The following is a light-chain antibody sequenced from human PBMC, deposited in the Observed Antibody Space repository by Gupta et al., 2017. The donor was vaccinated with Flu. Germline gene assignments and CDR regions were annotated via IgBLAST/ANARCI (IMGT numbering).Light chain of an antibody. CDR3: QQTKSFPLT. J-gene: IGKJ4*01. V-gene: IGKV1-12*01. CDR2: ATS. CDR1: QGVDSG. Sequence: DIQMTQSPSFVSASVGDTVSITCRASQGVDSGLAWYQQIPGRAPKLLIFATSSLQSDVPSRFSGSGSGTDFTLNIISLQPEDFAVYFCQQTKSFPLTFGGGTTVDI.